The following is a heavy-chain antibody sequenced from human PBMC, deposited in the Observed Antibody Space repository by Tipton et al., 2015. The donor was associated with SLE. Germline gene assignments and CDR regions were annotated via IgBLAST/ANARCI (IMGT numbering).Heavy chain of an antibody. Sequence: TLSLTCTVSGFSFSSYYWSWIRQPPGKGLEWIGYVYYSGSTNYNPSLRGRITTSVDTSKNQFSLKLTSVTAADTAAYYGAGGAWELFGIVYRRGTTNHPPPPGGRLPIPVTPSKHHFSLKLASVAAADTAVYYCARGSWGDALDTWGQGTMVTVSS. V-gene: IGHV4-59*08. D-gene: IGHD1-26*01. CDR3: AGGAWELFGIVYRRGTTNHPPPPGGRLPIPVTPSKHHFSLKLASVAAADTAVYYCARGSWGDALDT. CDR2: VYYSGST. J-gene: IGHJ3*02. CDR1: GFSFSSYY.